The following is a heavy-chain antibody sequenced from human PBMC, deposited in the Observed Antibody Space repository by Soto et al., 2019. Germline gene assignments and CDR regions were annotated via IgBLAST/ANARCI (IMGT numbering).Heavy chain of an antibody. CDR2: IIPILGIA. J-gene: IGHJ4*02. CDR3: ARGGEMATIFDY. D-gene: IGHD5-12*01. V-gene: IGHV1-69*02. CDR1: GGTFSSYT. Sequence: QVQLVQSGAEVKKPGSSVKVSCKASGGTFSSYTISWVRQAPGQGLEWMGRIIPILGIANYAQKLQGRVTITADKSTSTAYMELSSLRSEDTAVYYCARGGEMATIFDYWGQGTLVTVSS.